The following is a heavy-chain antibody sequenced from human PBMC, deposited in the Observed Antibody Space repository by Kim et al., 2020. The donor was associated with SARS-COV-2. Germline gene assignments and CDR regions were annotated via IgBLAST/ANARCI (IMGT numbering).Heavy chain of an antibody. D-gene: IGHD2-15*01. V-gene: IGHV4-34*01. J-gene: IGHJ1*01. Sequence: SETLSLTCAVYGGSFSGYYWSWIRQPPGKGLEWIGEINHSGSTNYNPSLKSRVTISVDTSKNQFSLKLSSVTAADTAVYYCARGYNYCSGGSCYLEYFQHWGQGTLVTVSS. CDR2: INHSGST. CDR3: ARGYNYCSGGSCYLEYFQH. CDR1: GGSFSGYY.